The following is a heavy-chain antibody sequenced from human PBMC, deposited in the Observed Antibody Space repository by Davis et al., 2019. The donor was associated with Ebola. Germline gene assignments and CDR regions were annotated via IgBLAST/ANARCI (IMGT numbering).Heavy chain of an antibody. CDR1: GYTFTHYG. V-gene: IGHV1-69*13. CDR2: ITPIFGPA. Sequence: AASVKVSCKASGYTFTHYGITWVRQAPGQGLEWMGGITPIFGPANYAQKFQGRVTITADESTSTAYMEVGSLRSEDTAVYYYASGGTSHRYYGMDVWGQGTTVTVSS. J-gene: IGHJ6*02. CDR3: ASGGTSHRYYGMDV. D-gene: IGHD3-16*01.